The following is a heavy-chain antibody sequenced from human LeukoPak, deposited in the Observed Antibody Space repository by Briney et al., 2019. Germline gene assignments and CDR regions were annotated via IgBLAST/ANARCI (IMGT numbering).Heavy chain of an antibody. CDR2: ISYDGSNK. V-gene: IGHV3-30-3*01. J-gene: IGHJ4*02. CDR1: GFTFSSYA. Sequence: SGGSLRLSCAASGFTFSSYAMHWVRQAPGKGLEWVAVISYDGSNKYYADSVKGRFTISRDNSKNTLYLQMNSLRAEDTAVYYCARDPVPAARAPFDYWGQGTLGTVSS. CDR3: ARDPVPAARAPFDY. D-gene: IGHD2-2*01.